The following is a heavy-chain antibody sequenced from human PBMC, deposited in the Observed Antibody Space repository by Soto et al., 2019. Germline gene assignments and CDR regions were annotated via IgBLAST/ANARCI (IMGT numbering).Heavy chain of an antibody. CDR3: AKDGLLLRKTY. Sequence: GGSLRLSCVGSGFTFSDSVMAWVRQAPGKGLEWLSVITGNSGSTYNADSVKGRFTISRDTSQNTLYLQMNSLSAVDTAVYYCAKDGLLLRKTYWGQGTLVTVSS. CDR2: ITGNSGST. V-gene: IGHV3-23*01. J-gene: IGHJ4*02. CDR1: GFTFSDSV. D-gene: IGHD3-22*01.